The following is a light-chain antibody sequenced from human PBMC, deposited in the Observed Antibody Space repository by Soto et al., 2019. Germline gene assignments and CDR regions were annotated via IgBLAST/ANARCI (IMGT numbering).Light chain of an antibody. J-gene: IGLJ1*01. V-gene: IGLV2-23*01. CDR1: SSDVGSYNL. CDR3: CSYAGSGTYV. CDR2: EDS. Sequence: LTQPASVSGSPGQSITISCTGTSSDVGSYNLVSWYQRHPGKAPKLMIYEDSKRPSGVSTRFSGSKSGNTASLTISGLQAEDEADYYCCSYAGSGTYVFGTGTKVTVL.